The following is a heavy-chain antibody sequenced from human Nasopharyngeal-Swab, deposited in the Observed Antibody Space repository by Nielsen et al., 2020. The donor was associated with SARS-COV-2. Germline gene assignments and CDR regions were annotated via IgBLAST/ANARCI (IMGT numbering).Heavy chain of an antibody. Sequence: GESLKISCQGSGCSFANYWIGLVRQMPGKGLECIGIIYPCDSDTRYSPSFHGQVTISADRSTSTTYLHLSSLKASDTAMYYCAKSSGSGYDANSFDFWGQGTLVTVSS. V-gene: IGHV5-51*01. CDR1: GCSFANYW. CDR3: AKSSGSGYDANSFDF. J-gene: IGHJ4*02. CDR2: IYPCDSDT. D-gene: IGHD5-12*01.